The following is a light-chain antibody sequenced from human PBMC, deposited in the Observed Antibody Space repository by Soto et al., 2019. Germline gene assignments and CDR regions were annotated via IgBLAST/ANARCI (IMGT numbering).Light chain of an antibody. CDR3: QQYNSYSQFT. V-gene: IGKV1-5*03. CDR1: QSIKNW. Sequence: DIQMTQSPSTLSASVGDRVTITCRASQSIKNWLAWYQQKPGEAPKLLIYKASTLESGVPSRFSGSGSGTEFTLTICCLQPDDVATYYCQQYNSYSQFTFGPGTKVDIK. CDR2: KAS. J-gene: IGKJ3*01.